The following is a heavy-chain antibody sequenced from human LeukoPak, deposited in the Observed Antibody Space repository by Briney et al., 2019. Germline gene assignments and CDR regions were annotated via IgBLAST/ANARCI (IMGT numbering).Heavy chain of an antibody. J-gene: IGHJ4*02. CDR3: ARGGLEWLSY. CDR1: GFTFSSYS. CDR2: ISSSSSPM. D-gene: IGHD6-19*01. Sequence: PGGSLRLSCAASGFTFSSYSMNWVRQAPGKGLEWVSFISSSSSPMYYADSVKGRFTISRDNAKNSVYLQMNSLRDEDTAVYYCARGGLEWLSYWGQGTLVTVSS. V-gene: IGHV3-48*02.